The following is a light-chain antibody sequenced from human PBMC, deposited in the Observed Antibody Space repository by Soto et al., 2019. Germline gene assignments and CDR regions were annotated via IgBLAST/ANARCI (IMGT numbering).Light chain of an antibody. CDR3: HQYASSPYT. Sequence: ENVLTQSPGTLSLSPGEGASLSCRASQSVSSNYLAWFQQKPGQAPRLLIYGASSRATGIPGRFSGSGSGIDFTLTITRLEPEDFAVYYCHQYASSPYTVGQGTILEIK. CDR2: GAS. CDR1: QSVSSNY. J-gene: IGKJ2*01. V-gene: IGKV3-20*01.